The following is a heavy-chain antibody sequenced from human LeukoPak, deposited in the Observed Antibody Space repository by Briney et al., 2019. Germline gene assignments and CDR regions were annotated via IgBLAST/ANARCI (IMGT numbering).Heavy chain of an antibody. CDR2: IIPIFGTA. J-gene: IGHJ6*03. D-gene: IGHD6-25*01. Sequence: ASVTVSCKASGRTFSSYAISWVRQAPGQGLEWMGGIIPIFGTANYAQKFQGRVTITADESTSTAYMEMSSLRSEDTAVYYCASFFPPRLKYMDVWGKGTTVTISS. CDR1: GRTFSSYA. V-gene: IGHV1-69*01. CDR3: ASFFPPRLKYMDV.